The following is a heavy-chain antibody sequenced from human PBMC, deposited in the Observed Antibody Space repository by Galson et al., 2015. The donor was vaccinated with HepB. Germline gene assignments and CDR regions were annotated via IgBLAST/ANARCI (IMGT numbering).Heavy chain of an antibody. CDR1: GFIFTNYW. CDR2: IKQDGSEI. V-gene: IGHV3-7*03. CDR3: ARIGYSSSSFDY. J-gene: IGHJ4*02. Sequence: SLRLCCAASGFIFTNYWMSWVRQAPGKELEWVANIKQDGSEIDQVDSMEGRFTISRDNAKNSLFLQLNSLRVEDTAVYYCARIGYSSSSFDYWGQGTLVTVSS. D-gene: IGHD6-6*01.